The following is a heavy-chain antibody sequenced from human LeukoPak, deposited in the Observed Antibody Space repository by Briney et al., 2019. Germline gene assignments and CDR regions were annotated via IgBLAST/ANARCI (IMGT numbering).Heavy chain of an antibody. J-gene: IGHJ4*02. D-gene: IGHD5-12*01. CDR3: ARARFLGYSGYDLPYYFDY. CDR1: GYTFTGYY. CDR2: INPNSGGT. Sequence: ASVKVSCKASGYTFTGYYMHWVRQAPGQGLEWMGWINPNSGGTNYAQKFQGRVTMTRDTSISTAYMELSRLRSDDTAVYYCARARFLGYSGYDLPYYFDYWGQGTLVTVSS. V-gene: IGHV1-2*02.